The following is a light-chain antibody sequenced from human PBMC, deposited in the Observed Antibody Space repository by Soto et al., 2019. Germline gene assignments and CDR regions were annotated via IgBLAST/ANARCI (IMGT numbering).Light chain of an antibody. V-gene: IGKV3-20*01. CDR1: QSISRY. J-gene: IGKJ5*01. Sequence: IVLTQSPGTLSLSPGERTTLSCRASQSISRYLAWYQQKPGQGPRLLIYGASSRATGIPDRFSGSGSGTDFTLTISRLEPEDFAVYYCQQYGSSLLITFGQGTRLEIK. CDR3: QQYGSSLLIT. CDR2: GAS.